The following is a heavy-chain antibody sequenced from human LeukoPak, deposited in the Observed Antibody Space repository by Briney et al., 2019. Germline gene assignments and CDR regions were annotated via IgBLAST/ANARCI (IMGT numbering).Heavy chain of an antibody. V-gene: IGHV1-69*01. D-gene: IGHD4-17*01. CDR2: ITPIFGTA. CDR3: ARGGGDYVRNAFDI. CDR1: GGTFSSYA. Sequence: GASVKVSCKASGGTFSSYAISWVRQAPGQGLEWMGGITPIFGTANYAQKFQGRATITADESTSTAYMELSSLRSEDTAVYYCARGGGDYVRNAFDIWGQGTMVTVSS. J-gene: IGHJ3*02.